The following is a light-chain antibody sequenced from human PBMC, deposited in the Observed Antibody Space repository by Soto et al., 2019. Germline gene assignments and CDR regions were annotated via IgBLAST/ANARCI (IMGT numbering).Light chain of an antibody. V-gene: IGKV3-15*01. CDR1: QSVSKN. J-gene: IGKJ1*01. CDR2: GAS. CDR3: QQYNAWPPRWT. Sequence: EMVMTQSPATLSVSPGERATLSCRASQSVSKNLAWYQQKPGLAPRLLIYGASTRAPGIPARFSGSGSGTEFTLTISSLQSEDFAVYYCQQYNAWPPRWTFGQGTKVEIK.